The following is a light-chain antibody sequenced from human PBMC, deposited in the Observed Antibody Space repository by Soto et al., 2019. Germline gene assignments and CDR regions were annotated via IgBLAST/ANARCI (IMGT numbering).Light chain of an antibody. V-gene: IGKV1-5*03. Sequence: DIQMTQSPSTLSASVGDIVTITCGASQSISSWLAWYQQKPGKAPNLLIYRTSNLESGVPPRFSGSGSGTAFTLTISSLQPDDFATYYCQHYNSYSTFGQGTKVEIK. CDR2: RTS. J-gene: IGKJ1*01. CDR1: QSISSW. CDR3: QHYNSYST.